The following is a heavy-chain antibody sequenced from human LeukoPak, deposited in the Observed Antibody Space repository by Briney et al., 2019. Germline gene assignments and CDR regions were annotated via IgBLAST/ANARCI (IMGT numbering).Heavy chain of an antibody. J-gene: IGHJ6*02. D-gene: IGHD6-13*01. CDR2: MNPNSGNT. CDR3: AGSYSSSWYLAMDV. Sequence: ASVKVSCKASGYTFTSYDINWVRQATGQGLEWMGWMNPNSGNTGYAQKFQGRVTMTRNTSISTAYMELGSLRSEDTAVYYCAGSYSSSWYLAMDVWGQGTTVTVSS. CDR1: GYTFTSYD. V-gene: IGHV1-8*01.